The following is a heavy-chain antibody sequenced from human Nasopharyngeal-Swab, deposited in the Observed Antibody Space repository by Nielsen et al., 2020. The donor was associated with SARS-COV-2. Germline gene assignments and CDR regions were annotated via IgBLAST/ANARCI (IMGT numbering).Heavy chain of an antibody. Sequence: SLKISCAASGFTFDDYAMHWVRQAPGKGLEWVSGISCTSGTTGYADSVKGRFTISRDNAKHSLYLQMNSLRAEDTALYYCAKDFNVDTAMVTYYYGMDVWGQGTTVTVSS. V-gene: IGHV3-9*01. CDR1: GFTFDDYA. D-gene: IGHD5-18*01. CDR2: ISCTSGTT. J-gene: IGHJ6*02. CDR3: AKDFNVDTAMVTYYYGMDV.